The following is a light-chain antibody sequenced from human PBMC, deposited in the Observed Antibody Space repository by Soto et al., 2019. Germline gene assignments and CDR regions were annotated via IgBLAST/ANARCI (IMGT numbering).Light chain of an antibody. CDR2: DAS. V-gene: IGKV3-11*01. CDR3: QQRSNWPPSIT. J-gene: IGKJ5*01. CDR1: QSVTTF. Sequence: ELVLTQSPATLSVSPGDRATLSCRASQSVTTFLAWYQQKPGQAPRLLIYDASDRAPGIPARSSGSGSATDFTLTINNLEPEDFAVYYCQQRSNWPPSITFGQGTRLEIK.